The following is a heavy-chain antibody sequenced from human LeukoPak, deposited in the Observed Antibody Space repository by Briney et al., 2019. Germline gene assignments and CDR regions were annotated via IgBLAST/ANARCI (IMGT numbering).Heavy chain of an antibody. D-gene: IGHD6-13*01. V-gene: IGHV4-59*01. CDR3: AREGSWYGGGLFDY. CDR1: GGSISSYY. CDR2: IYYSGST. J-gene: IGHJ4*02. Sequence: SETLSLTCTVSGGSISSYYWSWIRQPPGKGLEWIGYIYYSGSTNCNPSLKSRVTISVDTSKNQFSLKLSSVTAADTAVYYCAREGSWYGGGLFDYWGQGTLVTVSS.